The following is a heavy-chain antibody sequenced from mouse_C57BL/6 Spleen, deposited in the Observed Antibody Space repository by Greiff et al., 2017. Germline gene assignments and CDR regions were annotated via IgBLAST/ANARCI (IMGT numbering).Heavy chain of an antibody. Sequence: VQLKESGPELVKPGASVKIPCKASGYTFTDYNMDWVKQSPGQSLEWIGDINPNNGGTIYNQKFKGKATLTVDTSSSTAYMELRSLTSEDTAVYYCARGSYYGSSYEDYFDYWGQGTTLTVAS. CDR2: INPNNGGT. CDR1: GYTFTDYN. D-gene: IGHD1-1*01. J-gene: IGHJ2*01. V-gene: IGHV1-18*01. CDR3: ARGSYYGSSYEDYFDY.